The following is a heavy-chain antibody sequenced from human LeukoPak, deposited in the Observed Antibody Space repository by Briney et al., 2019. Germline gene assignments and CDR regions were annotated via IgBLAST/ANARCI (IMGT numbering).Heavy chain of an antibody. V-gene: IGHV3-48*04. CDR3: ARGADSGYDYYYDSSGYPPHSFDY. D-gene: IGHD3-22*01. J-gene: IGHJ4*02. Sequence: PGGSLRLSCAASGFTFSSYSMNWVRQAPGKGLEWVSYISSSSNTIYYADSVKGRFTISRDNAKNSLYLQMNSLRAEDTAVYYCARGADSGYDYYYDSSGYPPHSFDYWGQGTLVTVSS. CDR1: GFTFSSYS. CDR2: ISSSSNTI.